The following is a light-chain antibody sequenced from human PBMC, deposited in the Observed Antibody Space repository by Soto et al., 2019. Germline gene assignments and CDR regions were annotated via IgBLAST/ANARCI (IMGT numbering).Light chain of an antibody. Sequence: IVMTQSPATLPVSPGERVTLSCRASQSVNSNLAWYQQKPGQAPRLLMYGASTRATGIPARFSGSGSGTEFTLTISSLQSEDFAVYYCQHYYNWPLTFGGGTKVDIK. J-gene: IGKJ4*01. CDR2: GAS. CDR3: QHYYNWPLT. V-gene: IGKV3D-15*01. CDR1: QSVNSN.